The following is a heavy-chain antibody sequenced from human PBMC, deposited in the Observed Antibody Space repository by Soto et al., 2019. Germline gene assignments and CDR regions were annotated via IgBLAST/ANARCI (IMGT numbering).Heavy chain of an antibody. CDR3: AKPSGIAARPPNFHY. CDR2: ISYDGSNK. V-gene: IGHV3-30*18. Sequence: QVQLVESGGGVVQPGRSLRLSCAASGFTFSSYGMHWVRQAPGKGLEWVAVISYDGSNKYYADSVKGRFTISRDNSKNTLYLQMNILRADDTAVYYCAKPSGIAARPPNFHYWGQGTLVTVSS. D-gene: IGHD6-6*01. CDR1: GFTFSSYG. J-gene: IGHJ4*02.